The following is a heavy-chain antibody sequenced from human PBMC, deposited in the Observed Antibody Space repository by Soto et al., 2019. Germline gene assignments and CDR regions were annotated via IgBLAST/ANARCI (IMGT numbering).Heavy chain of an antibody. V-gene: IGHV6-1*01. CDR1: GDSVSNNSAA. D-gene: IGHD3-3*02. J-gene: IGHJ5*02. CDR2: TYYRSKWFN. Sequence: SHTLSLTCAISGDSVSNNSAAWNWIRQSPSRGLEWLGRTYYRSKWFNNYALSVKGRITINPDTSKNQFSLQLNSVTPEDTAVDYCAREGRLAASIFHKWFDPWGQGTLVTVSS. CDR3: AREGRLAASIFHKWFDP.